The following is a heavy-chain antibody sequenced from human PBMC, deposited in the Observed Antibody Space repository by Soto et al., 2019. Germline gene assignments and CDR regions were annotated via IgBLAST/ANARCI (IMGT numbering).Heavy chain of an antibody. V-gene: IGHV4-61*01. J-gene: IGHJ4*02. CDR2: IYYSGST. CDR1: GGSVSSGSYY. CDR3: ARVSISWGLVNYFDY. D-gene: IGHD2-2*01. Sequence: QVQLQESGPGLVKPSETLSLTCTVSGGSVSSGSYYWSWIRQPPGKGLECIGYIYYSGSTNYNPSLKSRVTISVDTSKNQFSLKLSSVTAADTAVYYCARVSISWGLVNYFDYWGQGTLVTVSS.